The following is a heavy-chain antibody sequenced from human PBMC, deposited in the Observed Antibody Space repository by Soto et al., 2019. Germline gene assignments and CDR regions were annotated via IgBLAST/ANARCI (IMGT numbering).Heavy chain of an antibody. CDR3: AGGAYGSGSYPYYYYGMDV. CDR2: IYYSGST. V-gene: IGHV4-59*01. D-gene: IGHD3-10*01. CDR1: GGSISSYY. J-gene: IGHJ6*02. Sequence: SETLSLTCTVSGGSISSYYWSWIRQPPGKGLEWIGYIYYSGSTNYNPSLKSRVTISVDTSKKQFSLKLSSVTAADTAVYYCAGGAYGSGSYPYYYYGMDVWGQGTTVTVSS.